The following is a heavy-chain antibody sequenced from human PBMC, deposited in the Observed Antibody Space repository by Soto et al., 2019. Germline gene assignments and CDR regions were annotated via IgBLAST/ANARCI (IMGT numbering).Heavy chain of an antibody. Sequence: GASVKVSCKASGGTFSSYTISWVRQAPGQGLEWMGRIIPILGIANYAQKFQGRVTITADKSTSTAYMELSSLRSEDTAVYYCARDPNWNYDGGGYWGQGTLVTVSS. D-gene: IGHD1-7*01. CDR3: ARDPNWNYDGGGY. CDR1: GGTFSSYT. J-gene: IGHJ4*02. V-gene: IGHV1-69*04. CDR2: IIPILGIA.